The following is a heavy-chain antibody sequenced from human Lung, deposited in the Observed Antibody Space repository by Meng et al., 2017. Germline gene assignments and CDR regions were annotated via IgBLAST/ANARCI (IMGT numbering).Heavy chain of an antibody. CDR2: ISYDGSNK. D-gene: IGHD6-13*01. CDR3: AKDLSKQQQLGELDY. Sequence: QVQLVESGGGVVQLGRSLRLPCAASGFTFSSYGMHWVRQAPGKGLEWVAVISYDGSNKYYADSVKGRSTISRDNSKNTLYLQMNSLRAEDTAVYYCAKDLSKQQQLGELDYWGQGTLVTVSS. J-gene: IGHJ4*02. CDR1: GFTFSSYG. V-gene: IGHV3-30*18.